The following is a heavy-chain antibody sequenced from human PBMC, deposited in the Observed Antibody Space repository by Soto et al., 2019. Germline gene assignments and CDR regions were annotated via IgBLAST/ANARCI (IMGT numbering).Heavy chain of an antibody. CDR3: AKDRLWGSSDRGAPVDFDV. D-gene: IGHD6-6*01. J-gene: IGHJ3*01. CDR1: GGSISSRNW. Sequence: SETLSLTSTVSGGSISSRNWWSWLRQSPTKGLEWIGEIYQSGSTNYNPSLDSRVTISVDKSKNQFSLELTSMTAADTAVYYCAKDRLWGSSDRGAPVDFDVWGQGTMVTVSS. CDR2: IYQSGST. V-gene: IGHV4-4*02.